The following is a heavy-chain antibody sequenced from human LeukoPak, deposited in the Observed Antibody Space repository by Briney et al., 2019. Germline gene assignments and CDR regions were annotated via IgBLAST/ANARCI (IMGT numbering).Heavy chain of an antibody. V-gene: IGHV5-51*01. D-gene: IGHD3-10*01. CDR1: GYSFTSYW. CDR3: ARGGGPLYYGSGTYYNFDY. Sequence: GESLKISCKGSGYSFTSYWIGWVRQMPGKGLEWMGIIYPGDSDTRYSPSFQGQVTISVDKSINTAYLQWSSLKASDTAMYYCARGGGPLYYGSGTYYNFDYWGQGTLVAVS. J-gene: IGHJ4*02. CDR2: IYPGDSDT.